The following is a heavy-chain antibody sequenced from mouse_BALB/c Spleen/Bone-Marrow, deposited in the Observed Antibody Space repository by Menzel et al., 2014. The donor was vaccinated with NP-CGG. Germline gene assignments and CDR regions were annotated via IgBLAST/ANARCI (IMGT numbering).Heavy chain of an antibody. V-gene: IGHV1-54*01. D-gene: IGHD1-1*01. CDR2: INPGSGDI. CDR3: ARFIATAYAMDY. J-gene: IGHJ4*01. Sequence: QVQLQQSGAELVRPGTSVKVSRKASGYAFSNYLIEWVKQRPGQGLEWIGVINPGSGDINYNEKFKGKAALTADKSSSTAYMQLSSLTSDDSAVYFCARFIATAYAMDYWGQGTSVTVSS. CDR1: GYAFSNYL.